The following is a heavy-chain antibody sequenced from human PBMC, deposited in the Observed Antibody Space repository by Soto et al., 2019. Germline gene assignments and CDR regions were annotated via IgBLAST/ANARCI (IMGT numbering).Heavy chain of an antibody. CDR1: GGSFSGYY. Sequence: SETLSLTCAVYGGSFSGYYWSWIRQPPGKGLEWIGEINHSGSTNYNPSLKSRVTISVDTSKNQFSLKLSSVTAADTAVYYCAREKYQLLSAFYFDYWGQGTLVTFSS. CDR2: INHSGST. J-gene: IGHJ4*02. CDR3: AREKYQLLSAFYFDY. V-gene: IGHV4-34*01. D-gene: IGHD2-2*01.